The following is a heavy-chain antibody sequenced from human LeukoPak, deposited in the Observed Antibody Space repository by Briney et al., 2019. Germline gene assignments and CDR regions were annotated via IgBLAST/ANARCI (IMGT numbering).Heavy chain of an antibody. CDR3: AKSARGYSYGDFAY. CDR1: GFTVSSNY. J-gene: IGHJ4*02. Sequence: GGSLRLSCAASGFTVSSNYMSWVRQAPGKGLEWVSVIYSGGSTYYADSVKGRFTISRDNSKNTLYLQMTSLRAEETALYYCAKSARGYSYGDFAYWGQGTLVTVSS. V-gene: IGHV3-66*01. D-gene: IGHD5-18*01. CDR2: IYSGGST.